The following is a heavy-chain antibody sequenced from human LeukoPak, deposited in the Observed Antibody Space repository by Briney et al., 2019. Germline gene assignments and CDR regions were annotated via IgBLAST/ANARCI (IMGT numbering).Heavy chain of an antibody. Sequence: GGSLRLSCAASGFTFSSNYMSWVRQAPGKGLEWVSVIYSGGSTYYADSAKGRFTISRDNSKNTLYLQMNSLRAEDTAVYYCATHRPSYYYGMDVWGQGTTVTVSS. CDR3: ATHRPSYYYGMDV. CDR2: IYSGGST. D-gene: IGHD6-6*01. CDR1: GFTFSSNY. J-gene: IGHJ6*02. V-gene: IGHV3-53*01.